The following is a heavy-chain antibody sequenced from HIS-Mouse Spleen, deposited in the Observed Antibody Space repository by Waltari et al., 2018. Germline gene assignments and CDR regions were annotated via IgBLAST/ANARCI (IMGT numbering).Heavy chain of an antibody. CDR3: ARYIWRGSRDY. J-gene: IGHJ4*02. D-gene: IGHD3-3*01. CDR1: GYTFTGYY. Sequence: QVQLVQSGAEVKKPGASVKVSCKASGYTFTGYYMHRGRQAPGQGLEWMGWINPNSGGTNYAKKFQGRVTMTRDTSISTAYMELSRLRSDDTAVYYCARYIWRGSRDYWGQGTLVTVSS. CDR2: INPNSGGT. V-gene: IGHV1-2*02.